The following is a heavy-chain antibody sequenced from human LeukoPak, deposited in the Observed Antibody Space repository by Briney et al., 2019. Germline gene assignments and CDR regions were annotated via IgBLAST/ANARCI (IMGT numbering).Heavy chain of an antibody. CDR2: IWYDGSNK. CDR3: AKHRVAVSGVAQFDY. V-gene: IGHV3-33*06. Sequence: GGSLRLSCAASGFTFNTYGMHWVRQAPGKGLEWVAVIWYDGSNKYYADSVKGRFTISRDNSKNTLYLQMNSLRAEDTAVFYCAKHRVAVSGVAQFDYWGQGTQVTVSS. J-gene: IGHJ4*02. CDR1: GFTFNTYG. D-gene: IGHD6-19*01.